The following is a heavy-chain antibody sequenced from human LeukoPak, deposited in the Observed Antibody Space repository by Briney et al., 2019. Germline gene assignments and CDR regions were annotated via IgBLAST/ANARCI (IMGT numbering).Heavy chain of an antibody. CDR2: ISAYNGNT. Sequence: ASVKVSCKASGYTFTSYGISWVRQAPGQGLEWMGWISAYNGNTNYAQKLQGRVTMTTDISTSTAYMELRSLRSDDTAVYYCARRLPGYSSGWYDYWGQGTLVTVSS. CDR3: ARRLPGYSSGWYDY. CDR1: GYTFTSYG. J-gene: IGHJ4*02. D-gene: IGHD6-19*01. V-gene: IGHV1-18*01.